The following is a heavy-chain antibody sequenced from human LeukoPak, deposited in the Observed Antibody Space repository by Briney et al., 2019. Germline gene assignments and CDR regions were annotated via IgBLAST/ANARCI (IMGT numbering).Heavy chain of an antibody. CDR2: SGNKTKSYTT. CDR3: TTGLCSGGACYSGVY. J-gene: IGHJ4*02. CDR1: GFIFSDYY. V-gene: IGHV3-72*01. D-gene: IGHD2-21*02. Sequence: GGSLRLSCAASGFIFSDYYMDWIRQAPGKGLEWVGRSGNKTKSYTTEYAAPVKGRFTISRAESKNSLYLQMNNLKTEDSAVYYCTTGLCSGGACYSGVYWGQGTLVTVSS.